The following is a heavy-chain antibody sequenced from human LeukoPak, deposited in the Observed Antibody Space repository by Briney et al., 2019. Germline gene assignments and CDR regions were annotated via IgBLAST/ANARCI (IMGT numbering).Heavy chain of an antibody. J-gene: IGHJ4*02. CDR3: ARDGLRGYSGYDSDHPFDY. CDR1: GYTFTGYY. V-gene: IGHV1-2*04. D-gene: IGHD5-12*01. Sequence: ASVKVSCKASGYTFTGYYMHWVRQAPGQGLEWMGWINPNSGGTNYAQKFQGWVTMTRDTSISTAYMELSRLRSDDTAVYYCARDGLRGYSGYDSDHPFDYWGQGTLVTVSS. CDR2: INPNSGGT.